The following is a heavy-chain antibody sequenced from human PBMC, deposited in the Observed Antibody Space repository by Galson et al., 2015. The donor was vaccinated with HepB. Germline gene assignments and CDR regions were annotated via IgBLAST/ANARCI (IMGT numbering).Heavy chain of an antibody. CDR3: ARDRGKGSDYYYYGMDV. D-gene: IGHD2-15*01. V-gene: IGHV3-7*03. Sequence: SLRLSCAASRFTFSNYWMSWVRQAPGKGLEWVANIKQDGSEKYYLDSVKGRFTISRDNAKNSLYLQMNSLRAEDTALYHCARDRGKGSDYYYYGMDVWGQGTTVTVSS. J-gene: IGHJ6*02. CDR2: IKQDGSEK. CDR1: RFTFSNYW.